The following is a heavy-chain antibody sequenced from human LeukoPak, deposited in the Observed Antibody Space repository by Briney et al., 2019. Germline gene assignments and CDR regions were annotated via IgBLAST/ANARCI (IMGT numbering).Heavy chain of an antibody. J-gene: IGHJ6*02. V-gene: IGHV1-18*04. CDR1: GYTFTSYY. Sequence: ASVKVSCKASGYTFTSYYMHWVRQAPGQGLEWMGWISAYNGNTNYAQKLQGRVTMTTDTSTSTAYMELRSLRSDDTAVYYCARETDIVVVPAALAYGMDVWGQGTTVTVSS. CDR3: ARETDIVVVPAALAYGMDV. D-gene: IGHD2-2*01. CDR2: ISAYNGNT.